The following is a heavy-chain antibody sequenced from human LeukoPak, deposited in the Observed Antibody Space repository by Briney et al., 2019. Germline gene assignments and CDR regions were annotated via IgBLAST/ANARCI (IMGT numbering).Heavy chain of an antibody. CDR1: GYTFTGYY. J-gene: IGHJ5*01. CDR2: INPNSGGT. D-gene: IGHD3-10*01. CDR3: ARAPEALWFGEFNPGGPDS. V-gene: IGHV1-2*02. Sequence: ASVKVSCKASGYTFTGYYMHWVRQAPGQGLEWMGWINPNSGGTNYAQKFQGRVTMTRDTSISTAYMELSRLRSDDTAVYYCARAPEALWFGEFNPGGPDSWGQGTLVTVSS.